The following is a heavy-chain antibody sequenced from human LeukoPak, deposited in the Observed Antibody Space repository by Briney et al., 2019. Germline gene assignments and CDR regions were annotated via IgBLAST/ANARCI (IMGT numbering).Heavy chain of an antibody. CDR3: ARGELGDYDSSGYSFDY. J-gene: IGHJ4*02. CDR1: GGSISSGDYY. V-gene: IGHV4-30-4*08. Sequence: SQTLSLTCTVSGGSISSGDYYWSWIRQPPGKGLEWIGYIYYSGSTYYNPSLKSRVTISVDTSKNQFSLKLSSVTAADTAVYYCARGELGDYDSSGYSFDYWGQGTLVTVSS. CDR2: IYYSGST. D-gene: IGHD3-22*01.